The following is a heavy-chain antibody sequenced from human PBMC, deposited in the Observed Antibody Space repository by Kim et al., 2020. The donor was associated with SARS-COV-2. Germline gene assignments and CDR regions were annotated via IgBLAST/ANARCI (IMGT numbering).Heavy chain of an antibody. J-gene: IGHJ3*02. CDR2: IIPILGIA. CDR3: ARDETGRYYDFWSGAGDI. D-gene: IGHD3-3*01. Sequence: SVKVSCKASGGTFSSYAISWVRQAPGQGLEWMGRIIPILGIANYAQKFQGRVTITADKSTSTAYMELSSLRSEDTAVYYCARDETGRYYDFWSGAGDIWGHGTMCTVSS. V-gene: IGHV1-69*04. CDR1: GGTFSSYA.